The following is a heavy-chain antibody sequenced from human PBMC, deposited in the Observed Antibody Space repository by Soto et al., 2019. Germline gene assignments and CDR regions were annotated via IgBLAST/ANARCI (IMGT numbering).Heavy chain of an antibody. V-gene: IGHV1-18*01. Sequence: ASVKVSCKASGYTFTSYGISWVRQAPGQGLEWMGWISAYNGNTNYAQKLQGRVTMTTDTSTSTAYMELRSLRSDDTAVYYCARDDGDILTLPCDYWGQGTLVTVSS. CDR2: ISAYNGNT. CDR3: ARDDGDILTLPCDY. D-gene: IGHD3-9*01. CDR1: GYTFTSYG. J-gene: IGHJ4*02.